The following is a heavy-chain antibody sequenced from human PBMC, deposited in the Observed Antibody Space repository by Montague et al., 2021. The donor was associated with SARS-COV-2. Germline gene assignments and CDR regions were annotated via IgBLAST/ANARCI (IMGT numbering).Heavy chain of an antibody. Sequence: TLSLTCTVPGGSISSGSYYWSWIRQPAGKGLEWIGRIYTSGSTNYNPPLKSRVTISVDTSKNQFSLKLSSVTAADTAVYYCASLLWLRGAFDIWGQGTMVTVSS. V-gene: IGHV4-61*02. D-gene: IGHD5-12*01. CDR3: ASLLWLRGAFDI. J-gene: IGHJ3*02. CDR2: IYTSGST. CDR1: GGSISSGSYY.